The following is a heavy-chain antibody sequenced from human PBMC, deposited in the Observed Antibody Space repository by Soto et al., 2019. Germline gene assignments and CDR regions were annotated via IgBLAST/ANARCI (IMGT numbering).Heavy chain of an antibody. V-gene: IGHV1-69*13. J-gene: IGHJ4*02. CDR3: ARGGSIVVVLGDYYFDY. Sequence: GASVKVSCKSSGGTFSKFTLTCVRLTPGQGLEWMGGIIPFTGTPDYAQKFQDRVAITADESTSTTYMELRSLTSEDTAVYYCARGGSIVVVLGDYYFDYWGQGTLVTVSS. CDR1: GGTFSKFT. D-gene: IGHD2-15*01. CDR2: IIPFTGTP.